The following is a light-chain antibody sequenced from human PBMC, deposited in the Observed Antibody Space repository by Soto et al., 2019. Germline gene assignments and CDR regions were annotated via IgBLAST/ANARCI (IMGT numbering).Light chain of an antibody. V-gene: IGKV3-20*01. CDR1: QSVSSSY. CDR3: QQYGSSIT. Sequence: EIVLTQSPGTLSLSPGERATLSCRASQSVSSSYLAWYQQKPGQAPRLLIYGASSRATDIPDRFSGGGSGTDFMLNISRLEPEDFAVYYCQQYGSSITFGKGTRLEIK. J-gene: IGKJ5*01. CDR2: GAS.